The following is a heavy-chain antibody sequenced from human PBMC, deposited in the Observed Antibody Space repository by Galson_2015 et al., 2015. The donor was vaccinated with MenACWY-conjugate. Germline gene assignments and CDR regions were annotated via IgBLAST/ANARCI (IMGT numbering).Heavy chain of an antibody. D-gene: IGHD2-21*01. CDR3: ARGWWGSSADY. CDR1: GFAFSGYW. J-gene: IGHJ4*02. V-gene: IGHV3-74*01. Sequence: SLRLSCAASGFAFSGYWMHWVRQAPGKGLVWVSHISFDGSTTNYADSVKGRFTTSRDNAKNILYLQMNSLRAEDTAVYYCARGWWGSSADYWGQGTLVTVSS. CDR2: ISFDGSTT.